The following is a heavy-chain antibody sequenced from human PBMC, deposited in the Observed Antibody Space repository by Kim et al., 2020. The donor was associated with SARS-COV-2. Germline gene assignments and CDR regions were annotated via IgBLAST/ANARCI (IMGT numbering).Heavy chain of an antibody. D-gene: IGHD3-3*02. J-gene: IGHJ6*03. CDR2: INHSGST. Sequence: SETLSLTCAVYGGSFSGYYWSWIRQPPGKGLEWIGEINHSGSTNYNPSLKSRVTISVDTSKNQFSLKLSSVTAADTAVYYCARGNIFGVVIIEWAPGYYYYMDVWGKGTTVTVSS. CDR1: GGSFSGYY. V-gene: IGHV4-34*01. CDR3: ARGNIFGVVIIEWAPGYYYYMDV.